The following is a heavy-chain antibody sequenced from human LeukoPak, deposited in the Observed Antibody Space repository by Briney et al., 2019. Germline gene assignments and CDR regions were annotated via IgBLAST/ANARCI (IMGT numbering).Heavy chain of an antibody. Sequence: ASVKVSCKASGYSFTSHDINWVRQATGQGLEWMGWMNPNSGNTGYAQKFQDRVTMTRNTSISTAYLELSSLGSEDTAMYYCASALKRGSAGTLIDHWGQGTLVIVSS. J-gene: IGHJ4*02. CDR3: ASALKRGSAGTLIDH. D-gene: IGHD6-13*01. V-gene: IGHV1-8*01. CDR2: MNPNSGNT. CDR1: GYSFTSHD.